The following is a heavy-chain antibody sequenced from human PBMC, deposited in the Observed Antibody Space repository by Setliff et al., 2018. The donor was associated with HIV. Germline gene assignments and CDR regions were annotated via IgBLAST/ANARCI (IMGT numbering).Heavy chain of an antibody. CDR1: GFNFRSYG. V-gene: IGHV3-48*01. CDR2: IGSSNHGI. J-gene: IGHJ4*02. D-gene: IGHD3-22*01. CDR3: AKDRYYDSSGSPFDY. Sequence: GGSLRLSCAASGFNFRSYGMTWVRQAPGKGLDWVAHIGSSNHGIHYTASVKGRFTISRDNSKNTLYLQMNSLRAEDTAVYYCAKDRYYDSSGSPFDYWGQGTLVTVSS.